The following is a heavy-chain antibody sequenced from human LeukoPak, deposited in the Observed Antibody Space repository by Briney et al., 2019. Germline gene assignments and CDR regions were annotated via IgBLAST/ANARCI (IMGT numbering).Heavy chain of an antibody. CDR2: ISHSGNT. D-gene: IGHD2-21*02. CDR3: ARCLIVTVASRGYRCYMVV. V-gene: IGHV4-34*01. CDR1: GGSFNGYY. Sequence: PSETLSLSCGVYGGSFNGYYWSWIRQLPGKGLEGIGEISHSGNTNYNPSLKSRVTMSVDMSTKQLSLRLNSVTAADTAVYYCARCLIVTVASRGYRCYMVVWGNGTADAVSS. J-gene: IGHJ6*04.